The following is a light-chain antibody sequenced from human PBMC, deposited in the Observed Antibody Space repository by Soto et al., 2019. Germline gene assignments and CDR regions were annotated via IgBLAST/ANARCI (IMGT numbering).Light chain of an antibody. CDR3: CSYASSSTLV. Sequence: QSALTQPASVSGSPGQSITISCTGTSSDVGSYNLVSLYQQHPGKAPKLMIYEGSKRPSGVSNRFSGSKSGNTASLTISGLQAEDEADYYCCSYASSSTLVFGGGTKLTVL. CDR1: SSDVGSYNL. V-gene: IGLV2-23*01. CDR2: EGS. J-gene: IGLJ2*01.